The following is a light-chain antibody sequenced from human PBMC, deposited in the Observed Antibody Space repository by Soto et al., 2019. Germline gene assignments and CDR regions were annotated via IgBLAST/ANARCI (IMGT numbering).Light chain of an antibody. J-gene: IGKJ5*01. CDR1: QSVPNSR. V-gene: IGKV3D-20*02. CDR2: DTS. Sequence: EIVLTQSPDTLSLSPGERATLSCRASQSVPNSRLAWYQQKPGQAPSLVISDTSIRATGIPDRFSGSGSGTDFSLIIGRLEPEDFATYYCQQTYTTPEITFGQGTRLDIK. CDR3: QQTYTTPEIT.